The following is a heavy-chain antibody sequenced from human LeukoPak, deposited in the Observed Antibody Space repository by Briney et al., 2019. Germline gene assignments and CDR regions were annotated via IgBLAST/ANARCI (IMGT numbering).Heavy chain of an antibody. D-gene: IGHD2-15*01. CDR1: GDSVSSNSAA. V-gene: IGHV6-1*01. J-gene: IGHJ2*01. Sequence: SQTLSLTCAISGDSVSSNSAAWNWIRQSPSRGLEWLGRTYYRSKWYNDYAVSVKSRITINPDTSKNQFSLQLNSVTPEDTAVYYCARASSLGYCSGGSCYPHWYFDLWGRGTLVTVSS. CDR2: TYYRSKWYN. CDR3: ARASSLGYCSGGSCYPHWYFDL.